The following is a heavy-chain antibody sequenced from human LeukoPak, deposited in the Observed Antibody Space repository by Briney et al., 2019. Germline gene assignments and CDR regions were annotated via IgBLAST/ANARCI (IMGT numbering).Heavy chain of an antibody. CDR3: AKDIGSSGTKWFDY. CDR1: GFTFSSYA. Sequence: GGSLRLSCAASGFTFSSYAMSWVRQAPGKGLEWVSAISGSGGSTYYADSVKGRFTISRDNSKNTLYLQMDSLRAEDTAVYYCAKDIGSSGTKWFDYWGQGTLVTVSS. V-gene: IGHV3-23*01. J-gene: IGHJ4*02. D-gene: IGHD1-26*01. CDR2: ISGSGGST.